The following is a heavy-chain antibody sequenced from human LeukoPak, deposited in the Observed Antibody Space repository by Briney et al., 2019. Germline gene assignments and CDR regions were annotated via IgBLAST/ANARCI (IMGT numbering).Heavy chain of an antibody. CDR3: ARSPSPYSSGWYFDY. J-gene: IGHJ4*02. V-gene: IGHV6-1*01. CDR1: GDSVSINSAA. CDR2: TYQRSKWYN. Sequence: SQTLSLTCAISGDSVSINSAAWNWIRRSPSRGLEWLGRTYQRSKWYNDYAVSVKSRITINPDISKNQFSLQLNSVTPEDTAVYYCARSPSPYSSGWYFDYWGQGTLVTVSS. D-gene: IGHD6-19*01.